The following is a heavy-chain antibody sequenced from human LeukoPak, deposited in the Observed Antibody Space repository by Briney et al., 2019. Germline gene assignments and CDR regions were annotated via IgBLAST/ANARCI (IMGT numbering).Heavy chain of an antibody. CDR3: ARDHEPMGAYYYYMDV. Sequence: ASVKVSCKASGYTFTGYYMHWVRQAPGQGLEWMGWINPNSGGTNYAQKFQGRVTMTRDTSISTAYMELSRLRSDDTAVYYCARDHEPMGAYYYYMDVWGKGTTVTVSS. D-gene: IGHD3-10*01. CDR2: INPNSGGT. V-gene: IGHV1-2*02. J-gene: IGHJ6*03. CDR1: GYTFTGYY.